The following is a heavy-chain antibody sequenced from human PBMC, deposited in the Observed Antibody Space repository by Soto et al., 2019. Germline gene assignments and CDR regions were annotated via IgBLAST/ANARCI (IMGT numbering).Heavy chain of an antibody. D-gene: IGHD4-4*01. V-gene: IGHV1-69*13. CDR3: VRVQSKGADTNYRGYHYYGMDV. J-gene: IGHJ6*02. CDR1: GGTFSSYA. Sequence: ASVKVSCKASGGTFSSYAISWVRQAPGQGLEWMGGIIPIFGTADYAQKFQGRVTITADESTSTAYMELNSLGAEDTAVYYCVRVQSKGADTNYRGYHYYGMDVWGQGTTVTVSS. CDR2: IIPIFGTA.